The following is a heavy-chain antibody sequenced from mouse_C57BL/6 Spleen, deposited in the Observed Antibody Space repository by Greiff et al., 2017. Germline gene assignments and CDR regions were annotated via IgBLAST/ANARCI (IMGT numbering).Heavy chain of an antibody. Sequence: VQLQPSGPGLVAPSQSLSITCTVSGFSLPSYAISWVRQPPGTGLEWLGVIWTGGGTNFNSALKSRLSISKDNSKSQVFLKMNSLQTDDTARYYCARKMGLRPSYWYFDVWGTGTTVTVSS. V-gene: IGHV2-9-1*01. CDR3: ARKMGLRPSYWYFDV. CDR1: GFSLPSYA. CDR2: IWTGGGT. J-gene: IGHJ1*03. D-gene: IGHD2-4*01.